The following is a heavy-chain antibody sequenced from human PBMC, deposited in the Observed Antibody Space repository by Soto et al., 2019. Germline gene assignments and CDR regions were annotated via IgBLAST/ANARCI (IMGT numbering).Heavy chain of an antibody. CDR1: GFTFDDYT. D-gene: IGHD6-19*01. V-gene: IGHV3-43*01. J-gene: IGHJ5*02. CDR3: AKDKGSSSGWSNWLDP. CDR2: ISWDGGST. Sequence: PGGSLRLSCAASGFTFDDYTMHWVRQAPGKGLEWVSLISWDGGSTYYADSVKGRFTISRDNSKNSLYLQMNSLRTGDTALYYCAKDKGSSSGWSNWLDPWGQGTLVTVSS.